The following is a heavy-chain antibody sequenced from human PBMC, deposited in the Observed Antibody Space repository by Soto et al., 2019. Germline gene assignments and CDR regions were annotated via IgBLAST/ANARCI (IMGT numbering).Heavy chain of an antibody. CDR3: ARKEATHDALDI. CDR1: GYTFTGYH. D-gene: IGHD5-12*01. V-gene: IGHV1-18*04. Sequence: ASVKVSCKASGYTFTGYHIHWARQAPGQGLEWMGWISPDNGGTNYAQKLQGRVTMTTDTSPSTAYMELRSLRSDDTAVYYCARKEATHDALDIWGQGTMVTVSS. J-gene: IGHJ3*02. CDR2: ISPDNGGT.